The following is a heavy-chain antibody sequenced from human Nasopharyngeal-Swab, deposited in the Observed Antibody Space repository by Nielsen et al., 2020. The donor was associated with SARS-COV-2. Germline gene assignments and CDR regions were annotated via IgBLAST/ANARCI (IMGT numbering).Heavy chain of an antibody. J-gene: IGHJ2*01. Sequence: WVRQTPGQGLEWMGIINPSGGSTSSAQKFQGRVTMTRDTSTSTVYMELSSLRSEDTAVYYCARELHSSGWGTPHWYCDLWGRGTLVTVSS. D-gene: IGHD6-19*01. CDR2: INPSGGST. V-gene: IGHV1-46*01. CDR3: ARELHSSGWGTPHWYCDL.